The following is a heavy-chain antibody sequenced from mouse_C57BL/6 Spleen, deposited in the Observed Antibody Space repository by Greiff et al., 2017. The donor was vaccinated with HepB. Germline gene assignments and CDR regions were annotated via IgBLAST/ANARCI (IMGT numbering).Heavy chain of an antibody. CDR1: GYTFTSYW. J-gene: IGHJ4*01. Sequence: VQLQQPGAELVRPGSSVKLSCKASGYTFTSYWMDWVKQRPGQGLEWIGNIYPSDSETHYNQKFKDKATLTVDKSSSTAYMQLSSLTSEDSAVYYCAREVTTGGSWYYAMDYWGQGTSVTVSS. CDR3: AREVTTGGSWYYAMDY. CDR2: IYPSDSET. V-gene: IGHV1-61*01. D-gene: IGHD2-2*01.